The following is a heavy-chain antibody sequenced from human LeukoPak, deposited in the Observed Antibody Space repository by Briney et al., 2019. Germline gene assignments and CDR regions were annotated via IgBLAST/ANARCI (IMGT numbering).Heavy chain of an antibody. CDR1: GFTFSSYA. D-gene: IGHD5-18*01. CDR2: ISYEGSNK. Sequence: GRSLRLSCAASGFTFSSYAMDWVRQDRGKEREWVAVISYEGSNKYFSASVNGRFTISTDNSNNTLYLQMNTLRAEDTAVYYCARDVDTAIVNFYSGQGTLVTVSS. V-gene: IGHV3-30-3*01. CDR3: ARDVDTAIVNFY. J-gene: IGHJ4*02.